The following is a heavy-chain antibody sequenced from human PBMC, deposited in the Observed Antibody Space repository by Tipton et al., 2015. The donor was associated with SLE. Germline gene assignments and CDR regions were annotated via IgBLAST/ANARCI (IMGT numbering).Heavy chain of an antibody. CDR3: ARGGGSYYDY. CDR2: VYSSGST. V-gene: IGHV4-4*07. Sequence: TLSLTCTVSGGSISGYYWSWIRQPAGKGLEWIGRVYSSGSTIYNPSLKSRVTLSSDTPKNQFSLRVRSVTAADTAVYYCARGGGSYYDYWGQGTLVTVSS. CDR1: GGSISGYY. D-gene: IGHD1-26*01. J-gene: IGHJ4*02.